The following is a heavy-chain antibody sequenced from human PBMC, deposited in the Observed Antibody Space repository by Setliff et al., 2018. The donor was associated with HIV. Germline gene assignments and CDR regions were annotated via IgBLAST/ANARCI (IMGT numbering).Heavy chain of an antibody. D-gene: IGHD3-22*01. CDR2: INHSGST. CDR3: ARGLTYYYDSFWVLWRENYFDS. J-gene: IGHJ4*01. CDR1: GGSFSGYY. Sequence: SETLSLTCAVYGGSFSGYYWSWIRQPPGKGLEWIGEINHSGSTNYNPSLKSRVTISVDTSKNQFSLKLSSVTAADTAVYYCARGLTYYYDSFWVLWRENYFDSRGRGTLVTVSS. V-gene: IGHV4-34*01.